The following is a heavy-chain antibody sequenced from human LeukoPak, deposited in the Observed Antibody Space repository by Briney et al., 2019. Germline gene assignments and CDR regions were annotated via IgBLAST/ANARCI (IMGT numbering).Heavy chain of an antibody. CDR3: ARARYSSSSKGMSAFDI. D-gene: IGHD6-13*01. Sequence: GASVKVSCKASGGTFSSYAISWVRQAPGQGLEWMGGIIPIFGTANYAQKFQGRVTITADESTSTAYMELSSLRFEDTAVYYCARARYSSSSKGMSAFDIWGQGTMVTVSS. V-gene: IGHV1-69*13. J-gene: IGHJ3*02. CDR1: GGTFSSYA. CDR2: IIPIFGTA.